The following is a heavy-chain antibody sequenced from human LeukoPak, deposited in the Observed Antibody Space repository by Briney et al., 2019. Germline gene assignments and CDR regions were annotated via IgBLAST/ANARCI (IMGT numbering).Heavy chain of an antibody. CDR3: AREVAPTEDFDY. D-gene: IGHD1-26*01. V-gene: IGHV1-18*04. J-gene: IGHJ4*02. CDR2: ISAYNGNT. Sequence: ASVKVSCKASGYTFTGYYMHWVRQAPGQGLEWMGWISAYNGNTNYAQKLQGRVTMTTDTSTSTAYMELRSLRSDDTAVYYCAREVAPTEDFDYWGQGTLVTVSS. CDR1: GYTFTGYY.